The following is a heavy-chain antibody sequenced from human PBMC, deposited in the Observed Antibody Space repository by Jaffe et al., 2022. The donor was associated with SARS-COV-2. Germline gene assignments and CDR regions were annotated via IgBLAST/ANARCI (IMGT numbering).Heavy chain of an antibody. V-gene: IGHV3-72*01. CDR2: TRNKANSYTT. D-gene: IGHD2-15*01. Sequence: EVQLVESGGGLVQPGGSLRLSCAASGFTFSDHYMDWVRQAPGKGLEWVGRTRNKANSYTTEYAASVKGRFTISRDDSKNSLYLQMNSLKTEDTAVYYCARDSGGSHCSGGSCYLFAAFDIWGQGTMVTVSS. CDR3: ARDSGGSHCSGGSCYLFAAFDI. CDR1: GFTFSDHY. J-gene: IGHJ3*02.